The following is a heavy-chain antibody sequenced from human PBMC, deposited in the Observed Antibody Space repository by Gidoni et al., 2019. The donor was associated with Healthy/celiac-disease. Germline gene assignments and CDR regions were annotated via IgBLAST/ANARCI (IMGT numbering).Heavy chain of an antibody. CDR1: GVPFRSYA. D-gene: IGHD6-6*01. J-gene: IGHJ6*02. V-gene: IGHV3-23*04. CDR3: AKAGEGWYSSSSEYYGMDV. CDR2: ISGSGGST. Sequence: EVQLVESGGGLVQPGGSLRLSCAASGVPFRSYAMSWVRQAPGKGLEWVSAISGSGGSTYYADSVKGRFTISRDNSKNTLYLQMNSLRAEDTAVYYCAKAGEGWYSSSSEYYGMDVWGQGTTVTVSS.